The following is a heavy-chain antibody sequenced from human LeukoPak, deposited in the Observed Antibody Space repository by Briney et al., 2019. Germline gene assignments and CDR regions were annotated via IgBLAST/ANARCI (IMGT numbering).Heavy chain of an antibody. J-gene: IGHJ4*02. CDR3: AKDRPNYYGSNGHYYKLNGDC. D-gene: IGHD3-22*01. CDR2: ITSSGAAT. Sequence: GGSLRLSCAASGFTFSRYAMSWVRQAPGEGLEWVSSITSSGAATYYADSVKGRFTISRDNSDNTLYLQMNSLRAEDTAVYYCAKDRPNYYGSNGHYYKLNGDCWGQGTLVTVSS. CDR1: GFTFSRYA. V-gene: IGHV3-23*01.